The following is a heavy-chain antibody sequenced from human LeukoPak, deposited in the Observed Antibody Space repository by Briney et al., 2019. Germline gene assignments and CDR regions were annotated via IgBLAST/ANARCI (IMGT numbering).Heavy chain of an antibody. CDR3: ARASPYYYDSSGYYRAYYYYYMDV. D-gene: IGHD3-22*01. CDR2: INHSVST. J-gene: IGHJ6*03. Sequence: PSETLSLTCAVYGGSFSGYYWSWIRHPPGKGLEWIGEINHSVSTNYNPSLKSRVTISVDTSKNQFSLKMSSVTAADTAVYYCARASPYYYDSSGYYRAYYYYYMDVWGKGTTVTVSS. CDR1: GGSFSGYY. V-gene: IGHV4-34*01.